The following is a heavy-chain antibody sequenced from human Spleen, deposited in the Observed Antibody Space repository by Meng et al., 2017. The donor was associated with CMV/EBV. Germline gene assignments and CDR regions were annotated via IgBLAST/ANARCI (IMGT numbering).Heavy chain of an antibody. D-gene: IGHD3-22*01. CDR1: GFTFSSYS. CDR2: ISSSRSYI. Sequence: ASGFTFSSYSMNWVRQAPGKGLEWVSSISSSRSYIYYADSVKGRFTISRDNAKNSLYLQMNSLRAEDTAVYYCARDYYYDSSGSFDYWGQGTLVTVSS. J-gene: IGHJ4*02. V-gene: IGHV3-21*01. CDR3: ARDYYYDSSGSFDY.